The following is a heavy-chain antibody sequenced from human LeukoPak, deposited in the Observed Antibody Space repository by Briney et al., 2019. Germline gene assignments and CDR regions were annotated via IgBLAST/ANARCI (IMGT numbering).Heavy chain of an antibody. D-gene: IGHD1-26*01. V-gene: IGHV3-7*01. CDR1: GFTFSSYW. Sequence: PWGSLRLSCAASGFTFSSYWMSWVRQAPGKGLEWVANIKQDGRDKYYVDSVKGPFTISRDNGKNSLYLQMNSLRAEDTAVYYCARMPVGRFDIWGQGTVVTVSS. CDR2: IKQDGRDK. J-gene: IGHJ3*02. CDR3: ARMPVGRFDI.